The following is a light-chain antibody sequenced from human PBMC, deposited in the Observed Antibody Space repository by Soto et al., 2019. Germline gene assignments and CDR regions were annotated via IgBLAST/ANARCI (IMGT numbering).Light chain of an antibody. CDR1: QDIAKY. CDR3: HQYDDLLS. V-gene: IGKV1-33*01. Sequence: DIQMTQSPSSLSASVGDRVTITFQASQDIAKYLKWYQQKPGNAPKLLIYDASELHAGVPSRISGSGSGTDFTFSISSVKPEDFATYYCHQYDDLLSFGGGTKVEIK. CDR2: DAS. J-gene: IGKJ4*01.